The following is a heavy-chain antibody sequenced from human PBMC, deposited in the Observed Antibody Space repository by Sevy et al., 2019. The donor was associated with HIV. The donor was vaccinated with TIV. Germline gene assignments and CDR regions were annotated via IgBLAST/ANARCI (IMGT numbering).Heavy chain of an antibody. V-gene: IGHV1-24*01. Sequence: ASVKVSCKVSGYTLTELSMHWVRQAPGKGLEWMGGFDPEDGETIYAQKFQGRVTMTEDTSTDTAYMELSSLRSEDTAVYYGATDRECSSTSCYPAFDIWGQGTMVTVSS. J-gene: IGHJ3*02. CDR2: FDPEDGET. CDR3: ATDRECSSTSCYPAFDI. D-gene: IGHD2-2*01. CDR1: GYTLTELS.